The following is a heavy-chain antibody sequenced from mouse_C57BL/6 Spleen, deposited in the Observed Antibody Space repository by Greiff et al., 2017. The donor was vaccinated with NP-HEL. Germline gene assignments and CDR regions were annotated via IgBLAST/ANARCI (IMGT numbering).Heavy chain of an antibody. CDR2: ISSGGSYT. D-gene: IGHD2-13*01. J-gene: IGHJ3*01. Sequence: VQLQQSGGDLVKPGGSLKLSCAASGFTFSSYGMSWVRQTPDKRLEWVATISSGGSYTYYPDSVKGRFTISRDNAKNTLYLQRSSLKSEDTAMYYCARRDGDSAWFAYWGQGTLVTVSA. CDR1: GFTFSSYG. V-gene: IGHV5-6*01. CDR3: ARRDGDSAWFAY.